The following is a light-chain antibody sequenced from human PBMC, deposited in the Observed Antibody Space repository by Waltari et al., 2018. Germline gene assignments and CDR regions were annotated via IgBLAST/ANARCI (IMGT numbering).Light chain of an antibody. Sequence: QSALTQPASVSGSPGQSITISCSGTSSDVGASNYVCWYQQHPGKAPKLIIYDVSVRPSGVSNRFSGSKSGNTASLTISGLHTEDEADYYCGTSTTTRNHVFGTGTKVTVL. CDR1: SSDVGASNY. J-gene: IGLJ1*01. CDR3: GTSTTTRNHV. CDR2: DVS. V-gene: IGLV2-14*03.